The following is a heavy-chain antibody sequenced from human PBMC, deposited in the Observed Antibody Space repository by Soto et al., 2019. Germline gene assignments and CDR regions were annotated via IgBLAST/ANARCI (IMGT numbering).Heavy chain of an antibody. V-gene: IGHV4-39*07. CDR1: GGSISSSSYY. D-gene: IGHD3-16*01. CDR2: IYYSGST. CDR3: AKKNGAFGGLEDY. J-gene: IGHJ4*02. Sequence: PSETLSLTCTVSGGSISSSSYYWGWIRQPPGKGLEWIGSIYYSGSTYYNPSLKSRVTISVDTSKNQLSLKLTSVTAADAAVYYCAKKNGAFGGLEDYWGQGILVTVSS.